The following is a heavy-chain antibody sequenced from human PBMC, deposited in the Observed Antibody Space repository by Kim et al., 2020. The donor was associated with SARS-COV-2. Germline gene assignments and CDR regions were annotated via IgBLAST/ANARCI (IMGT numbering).Heavy chain of an antibody. CDR2: IIPILGIA. D-gene: IGHD6-13*01. V-gene: IGHV1-69*04. CDR1: GGTFSSYA. Sequence: SVKVSCKASGGTFSSYAISWVRQAPGQGLEWMGRIIPILGIANYAQKFQGRVTITADKSTSTAYMELSSLRSEDTAVYYCARGGVRSSSRDLVWFDPWGQGTLVTVSS. CDR3: ARGGVRSSSRDLVWFDP. J-gene: IGHJ5*02.